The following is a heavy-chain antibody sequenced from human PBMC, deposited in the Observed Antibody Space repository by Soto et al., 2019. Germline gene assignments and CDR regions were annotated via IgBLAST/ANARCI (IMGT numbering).Heavy chain of an antibody. CDR1: GYTFTSYG. V-gene: IGHV1-18*04. D-gene: IGHD1-26*01. J-gene: IGHJ6*02. CDR3: ARDIVGALPLYYYYGMDV. Sequence: GASVKVSCKASGYTFTSYGISWVRQAPGQGLEWMGWISAYNGNTNYAQKLQGRVTMTTDTSTSTAYMELRSLRSDDTAVYYCARDIVGALPLYYYYGMDVWGQGTTVTVSS. CDR2: ISAYNGNT.